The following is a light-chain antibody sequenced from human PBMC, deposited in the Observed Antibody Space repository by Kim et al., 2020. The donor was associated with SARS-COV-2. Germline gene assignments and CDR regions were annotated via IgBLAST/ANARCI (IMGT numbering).Light chain of an antibody. CDR3: NSRDRSGNHVV. CDR1: SLRSYY. CDR2: GKN. Sequence: SSELTQDPAVSVALGQTVRITCQGDSLRSYYASWYQQKPGQAPVLVIYGKNNRPSGIPDRFSGSSSGNTASLTITGAQAADAADYYCNSRDRSGNHVVFG. J-gene: IGLJ2*01. V-gene: IGLV3-19*01.